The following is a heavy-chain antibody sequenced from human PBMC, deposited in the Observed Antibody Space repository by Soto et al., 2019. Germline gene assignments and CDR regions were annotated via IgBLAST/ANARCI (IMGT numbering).Heavy chain of an antibody. Sequence: EVQLVESGGGLVKPGGSLRLSCAASGFTFSSYSMNWVRQAPGKGLEWVSSISSSSSYIYYADSVKGRFTISRDNAKNSLYLQMNSLRAEDTAVYYCAREEQWLTILYYYGMDVWGQGTTVTVSS. CDR1: GFTFSSYS. J-gene: IGHJ6*02. D-gene: IGHD6-19*01. CDR2: ISSSSSYI. V-gene: IGHV3-21*01. CDR3: AREEQWLTILYYYGMDV.